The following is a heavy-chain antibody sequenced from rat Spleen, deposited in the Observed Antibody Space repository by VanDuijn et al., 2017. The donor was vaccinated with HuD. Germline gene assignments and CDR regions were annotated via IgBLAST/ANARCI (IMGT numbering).Heavy chain of an antibody. V-gene: IGHV5-19*01. CDR2: ISPSGGGT. CDR1: GFTFSDYA. J-gene: IGHJ4*01. D-gene: IGHD1-2*01. Sequence: EVQLVESGGGLVQPGRSLKLSCAASGFTFSDYAMNWIRQAPTKGLEWVASISPSGGGTHYRDSVKGRFTISRDNAESTLYLQMDSLRSEDTASYYCARQGYDYSSYIGVMDAWGQGASVTVSS. CDR3: ARQGYDYSSYIGVMDA.